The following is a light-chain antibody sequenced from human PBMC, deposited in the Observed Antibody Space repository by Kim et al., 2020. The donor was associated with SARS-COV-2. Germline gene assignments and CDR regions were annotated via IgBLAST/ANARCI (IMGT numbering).Light chain of an antibody. J-gene: IGKJ3*01. Sequence: ASVGDRVTITCQASQYIKNYLNWYQQKPGKAPKLLIYDASNLETGVPSRFSGSGSGTDFTFAISSLQPEDFATYYCHQYDNLPFTFGPGTKVDIK. V-gene: IGKV1-33*01. CDR3: HQYDNLPFT. CDR2: DAS. CDR1: QYIKNY.